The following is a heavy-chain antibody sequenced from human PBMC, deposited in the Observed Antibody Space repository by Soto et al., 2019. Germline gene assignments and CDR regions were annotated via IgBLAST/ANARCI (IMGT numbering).Heavy chain of an antibody. Sequence: ASVKVSCKASGYTFTSYGISWVRQAPGQGLEWMGWISAYNGNTNYAQKLQGRVTMTTDTSTSTAYMELGSLRSDDTAVYYCARASRRYSSSSVADYWGQGTLVTVSS. D-gene: IGHD6-6*01. J-gene: IGHJ4*02. CDR3: ARASRRYSSSSVADY. CDR1: GYTFTSYG. CDR2: ISAYNGNT. V-gene: IGHV1-18*01.